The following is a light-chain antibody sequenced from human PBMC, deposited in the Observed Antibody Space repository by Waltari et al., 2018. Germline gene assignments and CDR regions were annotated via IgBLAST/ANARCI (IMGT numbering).Light chain of an antibody. V-gene: IGKV3-20*01. CDR2: GAS. Sequence: EIVLTQSPDTLSLSPGERATLSCRASQSIGRYLVWYQQKPGQAPRLLIYGASTRASGSPDRFSGSGPAGGFNFTISRQAPEDFAVYHCQKQDPVPGTFGQGTKVEIK. CDR3: QKQDPVPGT. J-gene: IGKJ1*01. CDR1: QSIGRY.